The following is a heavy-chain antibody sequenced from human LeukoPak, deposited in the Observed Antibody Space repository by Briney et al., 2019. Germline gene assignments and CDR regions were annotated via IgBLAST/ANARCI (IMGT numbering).Heavy chain of an antibody. V-gene: IGHV3-9*01. J-gene: IGHJ4*02. CDR3: ASTTGYSSSWGTYFDY. D-gene: IGHD6-13*01. CDR1: GFTFDDYA. CDR2: ISWNSGSI. Sequence: GGSLRLSCAASGFTFDDYAMHWVRQAPGKGLEWVSGISWNSGSIGYADSVKGRFTISRDNAKNSLYLQMNSLRAEDTALYYCASTTGYSSSWGTYFDYWGQGTLVTVSS.